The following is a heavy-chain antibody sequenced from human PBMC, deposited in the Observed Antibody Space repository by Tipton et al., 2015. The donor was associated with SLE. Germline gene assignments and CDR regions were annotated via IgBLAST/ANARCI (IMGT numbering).Heavy chain of an antibody. V-gene: IGHV4-39*07. Sequence: TLSLTCTVSGDSISSGSYYWGWIRQPPGKGLEWIGSIYYGGNNYYNPSLESRVLISIDTSKNQFSLKLNSVTAADTAVYYCAVGAWIRGQGALVTVTS. CDR2: IYYGGNN. D-gene: IGHD1-26*01. CDR3: AVGAWI. J-gene: IGHJ4*02. CDR1: GDSISSGSYY.